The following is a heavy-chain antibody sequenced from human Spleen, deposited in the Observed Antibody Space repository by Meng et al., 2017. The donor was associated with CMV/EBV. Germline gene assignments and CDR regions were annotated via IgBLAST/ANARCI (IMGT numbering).Heavy chain of an antibody. CDR1: GFTFSSYA. V-gene: IGHV3-23*01. Sequence: GESLKISCAASGFTFSSYAMSWVRQAPGKGLEWVSAISASGGSKYYADSVKGRFTISSDDSESTLYLQMNSMSAGDTDLYQCAKVYSYGYEVYYFDYWGRGTLVTVSS. CDR3: AKVYSYGYEVYYFDY. D-gene: IGHD5-18*01. J-gene: IGHJ4*02. CDR2: ISASGGSK.